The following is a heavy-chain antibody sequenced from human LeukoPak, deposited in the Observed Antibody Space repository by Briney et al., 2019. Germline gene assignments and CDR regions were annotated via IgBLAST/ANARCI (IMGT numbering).Heavy chain of an antibody. CDR1: GYTFTSYG. CDR2: ISAYNGNT. Sequence: ASVKVSCKASGYTFTSYGISWVRQAPGQGLEWMEWISAYNGNTNYAQKLQGRATMTTDTSTSTAYMELRSLRSDDPAVYYCAREGSSPNWFDPWGQGTVVTVSS. V-gene: IGHV1-18*01. D-gene: IGHD6-6*01. CDR3: AREGSSPNWFDP. J-gene: IGHJ5*02.